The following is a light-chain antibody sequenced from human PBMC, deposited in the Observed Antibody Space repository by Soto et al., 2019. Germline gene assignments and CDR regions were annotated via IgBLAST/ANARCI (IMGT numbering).Light chain of an antibody. V-gene: IGKV3-15*01. J-gene: IGKJ2*01. CDR3: QQYNNWDT. CDR2: GAS. Sequence: ETVMTQSPATLSVSPGERATLSCRASQSVDTKLAWYQHKPGQAPRLLIYGASTRATGIPDRFSGSGSGTEFKLSISSLQSEDVAVYFCQQYNNWDTYGQGTKLEIK. CDR1: QSVDTK.